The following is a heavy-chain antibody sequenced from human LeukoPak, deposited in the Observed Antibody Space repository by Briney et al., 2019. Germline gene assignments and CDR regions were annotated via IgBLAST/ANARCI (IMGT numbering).Heavy chain of an antibody. Sequence: PGRYLRLSCAASGFTFSSYGMHWVSQAPGKGLEWVAVIWYDGSNKYYADSVKGRFTISRDNSKNTLYLQMNSLRAEDTAVYYCARGDGSRLDYWGQGTLVTVSS. CDR1: GFTFSSYG. D-gene: IGHD2-15*01. V-gene: IGHV3-33*01. CDR3: ARGDGSRLDY. CDR2: IWYDGSNK. J-gene: IGHJ4*02.